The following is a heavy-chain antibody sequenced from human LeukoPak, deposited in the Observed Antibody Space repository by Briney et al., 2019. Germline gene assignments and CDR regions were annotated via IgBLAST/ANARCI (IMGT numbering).Heavy chain of an antibody. CDR1: GFTFSNYA. J-gene: IGHJ4*02. Sequence: GGSLRLSCAASGFTFSNYAMSWVRQAPGKGLEWVSVISGSGGSTYFADSVKGRFTISRDISKNTLYLQMNSLRVEDTAVYYCAKNRGYCSGGSCYGDYWGQGTLVTVSS. CDR2: ISGSGGST. V-gene: IGHV3-23*01. CDR3: AKNRGYCSGGSCYGDY. D-gene: IGHD2-15*01.